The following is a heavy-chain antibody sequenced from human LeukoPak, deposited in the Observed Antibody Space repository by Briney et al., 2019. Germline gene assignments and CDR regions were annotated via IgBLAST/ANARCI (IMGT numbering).Heavy chain of an antibody. CDR1: GGSISSSSYY. CDR2: IYYTGST. J-gene: IGHJ4*02. D-gene: IGHD1-26*01. V-gene: IGHV4-39*01. Sequence: PSETLSLTCTVSGGSISSSSYYWGWIRQPPGKGLEWIGIIYYTGSTYYNPSLKSRVTISVDTSKNQFSLKLSSVTAADTAVYYCARRADYSGSYCAVLDYWGQGTLVTVSS. CDR3: ARRADYSGSYCAVLDY.